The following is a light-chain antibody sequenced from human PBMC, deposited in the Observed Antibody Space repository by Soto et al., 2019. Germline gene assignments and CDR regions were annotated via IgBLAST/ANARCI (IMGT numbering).Light chain of an antibody. V-gene: IGKV3-20*01. CDR2: GAS. Sequence: EIVLTQSPGTLSLSPGERATLSCRASQSVSSSYLVWYQQKPGQAPRLLIYGASNSATGIPDRFSGSGSGTDFTLTISRLEPEDFAMYYCQQYGSVLTFGGGTKVEIK. CDR3: QQYGSVLT. J-gene: IGKJ4*01. CDR1: QSVSSSY.